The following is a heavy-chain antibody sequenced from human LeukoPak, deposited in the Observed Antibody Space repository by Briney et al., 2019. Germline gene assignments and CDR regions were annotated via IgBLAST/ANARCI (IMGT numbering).Heavy chain of an antibody. Sequence: GGSLRLSCAASRFTFSSYEMNWVRQAPGKGLEWVSYISSSGRTIYYTDSVMGRFTISRDNAKNSLYLQMNSLRAEDTAVYYCARDLSGYDYFDYWGQGTLVTVSS. CDR1: RFTFSSYE. CDR2: ISSSGRTI. D-gene: IGHD5-12*01. CDR3: ARDLSGYDYFDY. V-gene: IGHV3-48*03. J-gene: IGHJ4*02.